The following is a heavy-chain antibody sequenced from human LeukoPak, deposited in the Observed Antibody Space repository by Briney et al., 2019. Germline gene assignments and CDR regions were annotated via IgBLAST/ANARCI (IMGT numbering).Heavy chain of an antibody. V-gene: IGHV1-46*01. CDR1: GYTFTSYY. J-gene: IGHJ4*02. Sequence: GASVKVSCKASGYTFTSYYMHWVRQAPGQGLEWMGIINPSGGSTSYAQKFQGRVTMTRDTSTSTVYMELSSLRSEDTAVYYCVRDREYCGGDCYSIFDYWGQGTLVTVSS. D-gene: IGHD2-21*01. CDR3: VRDREYCGGDCYSIFDY. CDR2: INPSGGST.